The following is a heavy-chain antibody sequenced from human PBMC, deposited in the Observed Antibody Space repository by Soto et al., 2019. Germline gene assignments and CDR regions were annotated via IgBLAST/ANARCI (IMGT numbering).Heavy chain of an antibody. J-gene: IGHJ6*02. V-gene: IGHV3-15*07. CDR3: TTDWRYCSGGSCYSEVYYYYYGMDV. CDR1: GFTFSNAW. D-gene: IGHD2-15*01. CDR2: IKSKTDGGTT. Sequence: EVQLVESGGGLVKPGGSLRLSCAASGFTFSNAWMNWVRQAPGKGLEWVGRIKSKTDGGTTDYAAPVKGRFTISRDDSKNTLYLQMNSLKTEDTAVYYCTTDWRYCSGGSCYSEVYYYYYGMDVWGQGTTVTVS.